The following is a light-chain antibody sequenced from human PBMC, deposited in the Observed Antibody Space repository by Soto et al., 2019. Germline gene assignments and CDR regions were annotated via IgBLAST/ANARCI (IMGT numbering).Light chain of an antibody. CDR1: SSDVGSYNR. V-gene: IGLV2-18*02. Sequence: QSALTQPPSVSGSPGQSVTISCTGTSSDVGSYNRVSWYQQPPGTAPKPMIYEVSNRPSGVPDRFSGSKSGNTASLTISGLQAEDEADYYCTSYTGSSTFVVFGGGTKLTVL. CDR2: EVS. CDR3: TSYTGSSTFVV. J-gene: IGLJ2*01.